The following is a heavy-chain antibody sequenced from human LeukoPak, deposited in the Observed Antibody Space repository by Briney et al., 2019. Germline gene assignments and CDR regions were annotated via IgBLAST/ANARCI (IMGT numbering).Heavy chain of an antibody. D-gene: IGHD1-14*01. CDR3: ARDPGSSSFDL. CDR1: GTNFTDFW. Sequence: SLLLSCAAAGTNFTDFWMSGGRPPPEKGVELVANINMDSTLKNYVYSVKGPFTISSYNANKSLFLELNSLRADDTAVFYCARDPGSSSFDLWGQGSLVTVST. CDR2: INMDSTLK. V-gene: IGHV3-7*01. J-gene: IGHJ4*02.